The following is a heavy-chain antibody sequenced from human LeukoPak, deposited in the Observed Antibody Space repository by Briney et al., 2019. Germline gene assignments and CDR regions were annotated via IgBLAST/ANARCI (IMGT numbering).Heavy chain of an antibody. V-gene: IGHV4-39*01. J-gene: IGHJ4*02. D-gene: IGHD6-13*01. CDR1: GGSISSSSYY. Sequence: PSETLSLTCTVSGGSISSSSYYWGWIRQPPGKGLEWIGSIYYSGSTYYNPSLKSRVTISVDTSKNQFSLKLSSVTAADTAVYYCARGGRYSSSGSIDFDYWGQGTLVTVSS. CDR2: IYYSGST. CDR3: ARGGRYSSSGSIDFDY.